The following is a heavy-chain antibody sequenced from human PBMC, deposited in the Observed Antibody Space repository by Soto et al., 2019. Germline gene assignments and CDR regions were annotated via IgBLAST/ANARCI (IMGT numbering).Heavy chain of an antibody. Sequence: GGSLRLSCAASGFTFSSYGMHWVRQAPGKGLEWVAVIWYDGSNKYYADSVKGRFTISRDNSKNTLYLQMNSLRAEDTAVYYCARATSAVAGHFDYWGQGTLVTVSS. J-gene: IGHJ4*02. CDR2: IWYDGSNK. V-gene: IGHV3-33*01. CDR1: GFTFSSYG. D-gene: IGHD6-19*01. CDR3: ARATSAVAGHFDY.